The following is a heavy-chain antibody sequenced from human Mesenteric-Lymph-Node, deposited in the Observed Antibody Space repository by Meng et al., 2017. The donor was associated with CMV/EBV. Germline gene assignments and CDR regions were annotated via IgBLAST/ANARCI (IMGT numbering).Heavy chain of an antibody. D-gene: IGHD2-21*01. CDR3: ARFIDSYCGGDCFSYYYYGMDV. J-gene: IGHJ6*02. V-gene: IGHV3-48*04. CDR1: GFTFSTYS. CDR2: ISSGGTTL. Sequence: GGSLRLSCAASGFTFSTYSMNWVRQAPGKGLEWVSYISSGGTTLYYADSVKGRFTISRDNAENSLFLQMDSLRAEDTAVYYCARFIDSYCGGDCFSYYYYGMDVWGQGTTVTVSS.